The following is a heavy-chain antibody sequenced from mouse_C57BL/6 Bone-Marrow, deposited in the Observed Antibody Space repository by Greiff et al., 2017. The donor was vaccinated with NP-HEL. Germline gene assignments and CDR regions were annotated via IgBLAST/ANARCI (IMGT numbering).Heavy chain of an antibody. CDR2: ISDGGSYT. V-gene: IGHV5-4*03. CDR3: DLPPGAMDY. J-gene: IGHJ4*01. CDR1: GFTFSSYA. Sequence: DVKLVESGGGLVKPGGSLKLSCAASGFTFSSYAMSWVRQTPEKRLEWVATISDGGSYTYYPDNVKGRFTISRDNAKNNLYLQMSHLKSEDTAMYYCDLPPGAMDYWGQGTSVTVSS.